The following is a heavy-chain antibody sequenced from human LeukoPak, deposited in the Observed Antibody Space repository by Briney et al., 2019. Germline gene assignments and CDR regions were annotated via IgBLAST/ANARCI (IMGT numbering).Heavy chain of an antibody. J-gene: IGHJ4*02. V-gene: IGHV5-51*01. CDR2: IYPGDSDT. CDR1: GYSFTSYW. CDR3: ARVGKYYYGSGSYYFFDY. Sequence: GESLKISCKGSGYSFTSYWIGWVRQMPGKGLEWMGIIYPGDSDTRYSPSFQGQVTISADKSISTAYLQWSSLKASDTAMYYCARVGKYYYGSGSYYFFDYWGQGTLVIVSS. D-gene: IGHD3-10*01.